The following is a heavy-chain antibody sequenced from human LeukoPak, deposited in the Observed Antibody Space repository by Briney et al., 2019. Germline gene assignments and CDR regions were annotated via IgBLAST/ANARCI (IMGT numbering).Heavy chain of an antibody. D-gene: IGHD6-13*01. CDR2: VNADGGNT. CDR1: GFTFDNYR. V-gene: IGHV3-23*01. CDR3: TIRVKYGGTWYHSAD. Sequence: GGSLRLSRAASGFTFDNYRMSWVRQAPGKGLEWVSTVNADGGNTYYADSVKGRFTISRDNSKSTLILQMNSLRVEDTALYYCTIRVKYGGTWYHSADWGQGTLVTVSS. J-gene: IGHJ4*02.